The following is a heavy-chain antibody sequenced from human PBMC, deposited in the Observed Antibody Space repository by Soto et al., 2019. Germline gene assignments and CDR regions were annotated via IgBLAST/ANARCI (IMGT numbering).Heavy chain of an antibody. CDR1: GFAFGDSY. CDR3: ARGMAAVVTPGDRFDL. V-gene: IGHV1-2*02. J-gene: IGHJ4*02. D-gene: IGHD6-13*01. Sequence: ASVKVSCKASGFAFGDSYIHCILQTPLQWPEWMGWMHPRSGGSNYAHKFRVRFTMTRDMSVTTAYMELRGLKFDDTAVYYCARGMAAVVTPGDRFDLWGQGTLVTVSS. CDR2: MHPRSGGS.